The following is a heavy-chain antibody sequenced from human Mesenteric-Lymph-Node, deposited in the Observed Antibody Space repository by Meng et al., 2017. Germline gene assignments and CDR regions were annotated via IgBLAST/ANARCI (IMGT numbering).Heavy chain of an antibody. V-gene: IGHV3-30*02. CDR3: AKPACSRECYVFHH. Sequence: GESLKIFCVASGFSFSCFGMHWVRQAPGKGLEGGVIIGSDGNNKHYAESVKGRFTVPRDDSRDTVYLQMDSLRADDTAVYYCAKPACSRECYVFHHWGQGTLVTVSS. CDR1: GFSFSCFG. J-gene: IGHJ4*02. CDR2: IGSDGNNK. D-gene: IGHD5-24*01.